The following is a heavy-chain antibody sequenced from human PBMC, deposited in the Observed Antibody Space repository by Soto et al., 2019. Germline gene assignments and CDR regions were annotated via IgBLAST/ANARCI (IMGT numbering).Heavy chain of an antibody. D-gene: IGHD7-27*01. J-gene: IGHJ5*01. CDR2: ITKSANY. CDR1: GDSISNLDYF. CDR3: ARGRYCLTGRCFPNWFDS. V-gene: IGHV4-30-4*01. Sequence: SETLSLTCSVSGDSISNLDYFWAWIRQPPGQALEYFGYITKSANYNYNPSFESRVAISVDTSKGQFSLNVTSVTASDTAVYFCARGRYCLTGRCFPNWFDSWGQGALVTVSS.